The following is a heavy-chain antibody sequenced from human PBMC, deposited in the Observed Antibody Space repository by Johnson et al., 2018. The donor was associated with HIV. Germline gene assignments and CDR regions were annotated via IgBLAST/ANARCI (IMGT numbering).Heavy chain of an antibody. CDR3: ASTRLGAFDI. V-gene: IGHV3-53*01. CDR2: IYSGGST. J-gene: IGHJ3*02. CDR1: GFTVSSNY. Sequence: VQLVESGGGLIQPGGSLRLSCAASGFTVSSNYMSWVRQAPGKGLEWVSVIYSGGSTYYADSVKGRFTLSRDNSGDTLYLQMDSLRVEDTAVYYCASTRLGAFDIWGQGTMVTVSS. D-gene: IGHD6-6*01.